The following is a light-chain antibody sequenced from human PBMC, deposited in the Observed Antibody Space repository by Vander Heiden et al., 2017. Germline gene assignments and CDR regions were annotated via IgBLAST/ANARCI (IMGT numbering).Light chain of an antibody. Sequence: QSVLTQPPSVSGAPGRRVTVHCTGSSCNMGAGYDVHGYQQLPGTDHKPRIVVNSNRTSGVPDRFSGSTSGTSDYPDTNALQAEDEADEDGYSYDSSLSGCVVFGGGTKLTVL. V-gene: IGLV1-40*01. J-gene: IGLJ2*01. CDR3: YSYDSSLSGCVV. CDR1: SCNMGAGYD. CDR2: VNS.